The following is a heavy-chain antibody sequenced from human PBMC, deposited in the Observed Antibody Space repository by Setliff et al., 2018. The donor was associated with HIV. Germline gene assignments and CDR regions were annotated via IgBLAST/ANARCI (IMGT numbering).Heavy chain of an antibody. J-gene: IGHJ6*02. CDR1: GYTFIAYG. CDR3: ARDRPYYYCGMDV. Sequence: ASVKVSCKASGYTFIAYGISWVRRAPGQGLEWMGWIGPYNDRTEYEQKFQGRVTMTTDTSANTAYMELRSLGSDDTAVYYCARDRPYYYCGMDVWGQGTTVTVSS. V-gene: IGHV1-18*01. CDR2: IGPYNDRT.